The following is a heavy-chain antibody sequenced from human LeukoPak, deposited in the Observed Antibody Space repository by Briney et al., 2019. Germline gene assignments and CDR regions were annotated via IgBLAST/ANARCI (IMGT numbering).Heavy chain of an antibody. V-gene: IGHV1-2*02. D-gene: IGHD6-13*01. CDR3: ARGAATGTLWYYYYYMDV. CDR1: GYTFTAYY. J-gene: IGHJ6*03. CDR2: INPNSGGT. Sequence: ASVKVSCKTSGYTFTAYYIQWVRQAPGQGPEWMGWINPNSGGTNYAQKLQGRVTMTRDTSISTAYMELSSLRSDDTAVYYCARGAATGTLWYYYYYMDVWGKGTTVTVSS.